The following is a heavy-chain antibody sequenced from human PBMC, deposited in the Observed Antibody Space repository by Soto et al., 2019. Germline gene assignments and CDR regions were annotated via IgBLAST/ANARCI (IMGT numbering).Heavy chain of an antibody. D-gene: IGHD6-19*01. CDR3: ARGGALDGTSPPFNH. Sequence: GASVKVSCKASGYTFSVHYMHWIRQSPLQGPEWLGWINANSGDTDRAPKFQDRLTMTRDTSISTAYMELSRLRSDDTAVYYCARGGALDGTSPPFNHWGQGTLVTVSS. CDR1: GYTFSVHY. CDR2: INANSGDT. J-gene: IGHJ4*02. V-gene: IGHV1-2*02.